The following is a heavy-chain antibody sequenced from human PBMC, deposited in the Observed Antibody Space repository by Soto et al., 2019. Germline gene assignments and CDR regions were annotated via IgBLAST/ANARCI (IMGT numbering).Heavy chain of an antibody. V-gene: IGHV5-51*01. CDR3: ARSGSVIVVVPAAMQNYYYYGMDV. J-gene: IGHJ6*02. D-gene: IGHD2-2*01. CDR1: GYSFTSNW. CDR2: IYPGDSDT. Sequence: GESLTISCKWSGYSFTSNWIGWVRQMPGKGLEWMGVIYPGDSDTRYSPSFQGQVTISADKSIGTAYLQWSSLKASDTAMYYCARSGSVIVVVPAAMQNYYYYGMDVWGQGTTVTVSS.